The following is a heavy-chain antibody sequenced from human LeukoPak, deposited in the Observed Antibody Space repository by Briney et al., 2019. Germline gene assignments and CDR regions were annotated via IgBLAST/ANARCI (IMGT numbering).Heavy chain of an antibody. CDR3: ARDFDWAFDY. CDR2: TRYRSKRIS. V-gene: IGHV6-1*01. CDR1: GDRISNNKAA. Sequence: SQTLSLTFAIFGDRISNNKAAWNWIRQSPSRVLEWLGKTRYRSKRISDYAVSVKGRITISPDTSNHQFSLQLHSVSPEDTAVYYCARDFDWAFDYWGQGTLVTVSS. J-gene: IGHJ4*02. D-gene: IGHD3-9*01.